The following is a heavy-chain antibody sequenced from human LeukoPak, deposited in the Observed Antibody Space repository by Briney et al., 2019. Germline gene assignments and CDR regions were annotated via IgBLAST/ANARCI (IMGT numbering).Heavy chain of an antibody. V-gene: IGHV3-9*03. Sequence: PGRSLRLSCAASGFTFDDYAMHWVRQAPGKGLEWVSGISWNSGSIGYADSVKGRFTISRDNAKNSLYLQMNSLRAEDMALYYCAKDIRSYLTDAFDIWGQGTMVTVSS. D-gene: IGHD1-26*01. CDR3: AKDIRSYLTDAFDI. CDR1: GFTFDDYA. J-gene: IGHJ3*02. CDR2: ISWNSGSI.